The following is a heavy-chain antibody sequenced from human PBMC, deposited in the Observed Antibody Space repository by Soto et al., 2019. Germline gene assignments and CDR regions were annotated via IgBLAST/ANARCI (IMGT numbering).Heavy chain of an antibody. J-gene: IGHJ4*02. CDR3: ATHKDGAGRVGVHF. V-gene: IGHV1-69*02. CDR2: IVPTLRIT. CDR1: GGTSTIYT. D-gene: IGHD3-3*02. Sequence: QVQLVQSGAEVKKPGASLRVSCETSGGTSTIYTITWVRQAPGQGLQWMGRIVPTLRITNYAQEFQGRLTITADSTTSTAHIELTSLSSEDTAVFYCATHKDGAGRVGVHFWGQGTLVTVSS.